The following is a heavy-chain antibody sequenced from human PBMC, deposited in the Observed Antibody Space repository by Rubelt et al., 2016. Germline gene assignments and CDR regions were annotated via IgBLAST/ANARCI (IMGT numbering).Heavy chain of an antibody. V-gene: IGHV1-18*01. CDR2: ISAYNGNT. D-gene: IGHD1-26*01. CDR3: AREAYSGRYPLIDY. J-gene: IGHJ4*02. Sequence: QVQLVQSGAEVKKPGASVEVSCKASGYTFTTYGINWVRQAPGQGLEWMGWISAYNGNTNHAQKLQGRGTMTTDTSTSTAYMERRSLRSDDTAVYYCAREAYSGRYPLIDYWGQGTLVTVSS. CDR1: GYTFTTYG.